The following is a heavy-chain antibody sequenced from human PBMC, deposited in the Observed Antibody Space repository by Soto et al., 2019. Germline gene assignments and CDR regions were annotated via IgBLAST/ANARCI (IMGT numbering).Heavy chain of an antibody. CDR2: ITPFNGNT. CDR1: GYTFTYRY. CDR3: ATDSSGDAFDI. Sequence: SVKVSCKASGYTFTYRYLHWVRQAPGQALEWMGWITPFNGNTNYAQKFQDRVTITRDRSMSTAYMELSSLRSGDTAMYYCATDSSGDAFDIWGQGTMVTVSS. V-gene: IGHV1-45*02. D-gene: IGHD6-25*01. J-gene: IGHJ3*02.